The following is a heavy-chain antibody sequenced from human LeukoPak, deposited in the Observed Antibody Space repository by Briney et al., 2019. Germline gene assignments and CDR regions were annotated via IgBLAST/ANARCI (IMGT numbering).Heavy chain of an antibody. CDR3: ARDLWNPAAAGLGYYYYYYYGMDV. V-gene: IGHV3-21*01. CDR1: GFTFSSYS. J-gene: IGHJ6*02. D-gene: IGHD6-13*01. Sequence: NSGGSLRLSCAASGFTFSSYSVNRVRQAPGKGLEWVSSIIRSSSYIYYADSVKGRFTISRDNAKNSLYLQMNSLRAEDTAVYYCARDLWNPAAAGLGYYYYYYYGMDVWGQGTTVTVSS. CDR2: IIRSSSYI.